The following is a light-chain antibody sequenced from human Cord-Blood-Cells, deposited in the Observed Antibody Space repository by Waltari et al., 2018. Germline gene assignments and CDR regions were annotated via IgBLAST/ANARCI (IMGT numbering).Light chain of an antibody. Sequence: QSVLTQPPSVSAAPGQKVTIPCSGSSPNIGNNYVSCYQQLPGTAPKLLIYENNKRPSGIPDRFSGSKSGTSATLGITGLQTGDEADYYCGTWDSSLSAWVFGGGTKLTVL. CDR1: SPNIGNNY. V-gene: IGLV1-51*02. CDR2: ENN. CDR3: GTWDSSLSAWV. J-gene: IGLJ3*02.